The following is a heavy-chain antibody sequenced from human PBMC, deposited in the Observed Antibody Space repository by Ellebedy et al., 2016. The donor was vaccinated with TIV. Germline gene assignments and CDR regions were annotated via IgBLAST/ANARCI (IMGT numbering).Heavy chain of an antibody. CDR2: ISREGDIT. V-gene: IGHV3-74*01. J-gene: IGHJ4*02. Sequence: GESLKISCVASGFTFSSYTLNWVRQAPGKGLVWVSRISREGDITNYADSVKGRFTISRDNAKNTLSLQMNGLRVEDTALYYCTTDEGGSFDSWGQGTLVTVSS. D-gene: IGHD2-15*01. CDR3: TTDEGGSFDS. CDR1: GFTFSSYT.